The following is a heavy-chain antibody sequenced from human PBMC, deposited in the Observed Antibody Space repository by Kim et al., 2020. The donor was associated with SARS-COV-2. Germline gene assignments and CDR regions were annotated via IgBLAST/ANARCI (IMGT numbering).Heavy chain of an antibody. Sequence: GGSLRLSCAASGFTFSSYSMNWVRQAPGKGLEWVSYISSSSSTIYYADSVKGRFTISRDNAKNSLYLQMNSLRDEDTAVYYCARDRLRSPRYSGSLTLDYWGQGTLVTVSS. CDR1: GFTFSSYS. J-gene: IGHJ4*02. V-gene: IGHV3-48*02. CDR2: ISSSSSTI. D-gene: IGHD1-26*01. CDR3: ARDRLRSPRYSGSLTLDY.